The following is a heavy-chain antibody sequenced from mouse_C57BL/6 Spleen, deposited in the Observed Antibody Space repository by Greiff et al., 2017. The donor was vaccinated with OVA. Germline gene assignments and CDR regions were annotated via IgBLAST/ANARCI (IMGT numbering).Heavy chain of an antibody. D-gene: IGHD1-1*01. Sequence: QVHVKQSGAELARPGASVKLSCKASGYTFTSYGISWVKQRTGQGLEWIGEIYPRSGNTYYNEKFKGKATLTADKSSSTAYMELRSLTSEDSAVYFCARETTVYAMDYWGQGTSVTVSS. V-gene: IGHV1-81*01. CDR1: GYTFTSYG. J-gene: IGHJ4*01. CDR3: ARETTVYAMDY. CDR2: IYPRSGNT.